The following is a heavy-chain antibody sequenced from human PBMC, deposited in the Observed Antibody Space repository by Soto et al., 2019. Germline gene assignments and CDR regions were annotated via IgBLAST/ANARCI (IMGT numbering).Heavy chain of an antibody. CDR3: ARQADIASTFFAS. D-gene: IGHD5-12*01. J-gene: IGHJ4*02. CDR2: ILPIYGTT. Sequence: QVQLLQSGAEVKKPGCSVKVSCKASGGNFRTNVFNWVRQAPGQGLEWMGGILPIYGTTNYAQRFQGRVTITTDESTGTANMEFISLRSDDTAIYYCARQADIASTFFASWGQGTPLTVSS. V-gene: IGHV1-69*05. CDR1: GGNFRTNV.